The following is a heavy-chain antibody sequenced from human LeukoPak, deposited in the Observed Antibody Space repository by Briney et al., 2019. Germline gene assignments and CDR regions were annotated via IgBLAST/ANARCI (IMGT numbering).Heavy chain of an antibody. D-gene: IGHD3-10*01. CDR3: ARDSSITMVRGVTRPSYYMDV. J-gene: IGHJ6*03. CDR1: GFTVSSNS. V-gene: IGHV3-53*01. Sequence: PGGSLRLSCTVSGFTVSSNSMSWVRQAPGKGLEWVSFIYSAGSIYYSDSVKGRFTISIDNSKNTLYLQMNSLRAEDTAVYYCARDSSITMVRGVTRPSYYMDVWGKATTATISS. CDR2: IYSAGSI.